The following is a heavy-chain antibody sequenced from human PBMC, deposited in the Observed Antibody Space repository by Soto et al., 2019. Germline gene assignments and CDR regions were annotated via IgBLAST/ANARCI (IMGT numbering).Heavy chain of an antibody. J-gene: IGHJ5*02. CDR3: ARVSYDYGDYSEVYWFDP. D-gene: IGHD4-17*01. V-gene: IGHV4-59*01. CDR2: IYYSGST. Sequence: SETLSLTCTVSGGSISSYYWSWMRQPPGKGLEWIGYIYYSGSTNYNPSLKSRVTISVDTSKNQFSLKLSSVTAADTAVYYCARVSYDYGDYSEVYWFDPWGQGTLVTVSS. CDR1: GGSISSYY.